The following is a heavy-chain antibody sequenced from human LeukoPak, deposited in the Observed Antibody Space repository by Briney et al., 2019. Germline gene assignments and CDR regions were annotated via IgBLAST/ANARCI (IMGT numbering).Heavy chain of an antibody. D-gene: IGHD6-19*01. J-gene: IGHJ4*02. CDR3: ARDLGISGWYAPPLGYFDY. V-gene: IGHV1-18*01. CDR2: ISASNGNT. CDR1: GYTFTRYG. Sequence: ASVKVSCKASGYTFTRYGISWVRQAPGQGLQWLGWISASNGNTNYAQKFRDRVTMSTDTSTGTAYLDVRSLTSDDTAVYYCARDLGISGWYAPPLGYFDYWGQGTLVTVSS.